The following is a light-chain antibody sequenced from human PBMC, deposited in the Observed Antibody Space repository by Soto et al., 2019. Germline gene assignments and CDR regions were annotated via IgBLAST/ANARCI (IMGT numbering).Light chain of an antibody. CDR3: LQHNSYPHT. CDR1: QSVSSN. J-gene: IGKJ4*01. V-gene: IGKV3-15*01. CDR2: GAS. Sequence: EIVMTQSPATLSVSPGERATLSCRASQSVSSNLAWYQQKPGQAPRLLIYGASTRATGIPARFSGSGSGTEFTLTISSLQSEDFAVYYCLQHNSYPHTFGGGTKVDIK.